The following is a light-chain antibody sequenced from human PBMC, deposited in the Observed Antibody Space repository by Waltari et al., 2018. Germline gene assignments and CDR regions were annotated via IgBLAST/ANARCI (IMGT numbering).Light chain of an antibody. J-gene: IGLJ2*01. V-gene: IGLV1-40*01. CDR3: QSYDSSLSGYVV. Sequence: QSVLTQPPSVSGAPGQRATIPCTGSSSNIGAGSDVHWDQQLPGTAPKLLIYGNSNRPSGVPDRFSGSKSGTSASLAITGLQAEDEADYYCQSYDSSLSGYVVFGGGTKLTVL. CDR2: GNS. CDR1: SSNIGAGSD.